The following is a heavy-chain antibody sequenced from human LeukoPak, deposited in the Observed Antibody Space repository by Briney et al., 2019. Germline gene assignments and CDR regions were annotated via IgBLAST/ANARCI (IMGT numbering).Heavy chain of an antibody. Sequence: ASVKVSCKASGYTFTGYYMHWVRQAPGQGLGWMGWINPNSGGTNYAQKFQGRVTMTRDTSISTAYMELSRLRSDDTAVYYCARVMGSRLLGKNWFDPWGQGTLVTVSS. CDR2: INPNSGGT. CDR1: GYTFTGYY. CDR3: ARVMGSRLLGKNWFDP. V-gene: IGHV1-2*02. D-gene: IGHD2-15*01. J-gene: IGHJ5*02.